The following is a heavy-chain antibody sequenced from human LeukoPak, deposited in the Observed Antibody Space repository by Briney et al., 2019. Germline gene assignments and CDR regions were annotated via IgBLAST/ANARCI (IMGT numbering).Heavy chain of an antibody. J-gene: IGHJ6*03. D-gene: IGHD5-24*01. CDR3: TREMATITLFGYYYYYMDV. CDR2: IRSKAYGGTT. CDR1: GFTFGDYA. Sequence: PGGSLRLSCTASGFTFGDYAMSWVRQAPGKGLEWVGFIRSKAYGGTTEYAASVKGRFTISRDDSKSIAYLQMNSLKTEDTAVYYCTREMATITLFGYYYYYMDVWGKGTTVTISS. V-gene: IGHV3-49*04.